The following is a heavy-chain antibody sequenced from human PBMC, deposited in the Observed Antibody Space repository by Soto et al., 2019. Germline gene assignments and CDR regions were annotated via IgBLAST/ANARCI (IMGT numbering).Heavy chain of an antibody. V-gene: IGHV1-69*01. D-gene: IGHD3-10*01. CDR2: IIPIFGPA. Sequence: QVQLVQSGAEVKKPGSSVTVSCKASGGTFSSYAISWVRQAPGQGLEWLGGIIPIFGPAHYAQKFQGRGTITADEATRTADMEQSSRRDEDTGVDYCARSRPNYDGSGSSVYGRDGWGQGTTVTDSS. CDR1: GGTFSSYA. J-gene: IGHJ6*02. CDR3: ARSRPNYDGSGSSVYGRDG.